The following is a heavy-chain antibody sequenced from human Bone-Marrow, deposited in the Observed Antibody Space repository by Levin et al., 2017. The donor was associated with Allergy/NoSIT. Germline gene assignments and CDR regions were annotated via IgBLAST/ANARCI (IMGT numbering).Heavy chain of an antibody. Sequence: GGSLRLSCAAFGFTFDDYGIHWVRQAPGKGLEWVSGISWNSGSIGYADSVKGRFTISRDNAKNSLYLQMNSLRAEDTALYYCARARIRLAFYAFDIWGQGTMVTVSS. CDR3: ARARIRLAFYAFDI. J-gene: IGHJ3*02. V-gene: IGHV3-9*01. CDR1: GFTFDDYG. D-gene: IGHD2-15*01. CDR2: ISWNSGSI.